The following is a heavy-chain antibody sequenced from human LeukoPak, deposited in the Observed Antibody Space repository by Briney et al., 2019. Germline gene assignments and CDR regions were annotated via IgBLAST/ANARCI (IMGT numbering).Heavy chain of an antibody. CDR2: LYYSGST. CDR1: GGSISSYY. Sequence: SETLSLTCTVSGGSISSYYWSWIRQPPGKGLEWIGYLYYSGSTNYNPSLKSRVTISVDTSKNQFSLKLSSVTAADTAVYYCARYGGSSSGLDYWGQGTLVTVSS. D-gene: IGHD6-6*01. CDR3: ARYGGSSSGLDY. V-gene: IGHV4-59*01. J-gene: IGHJ4*02.